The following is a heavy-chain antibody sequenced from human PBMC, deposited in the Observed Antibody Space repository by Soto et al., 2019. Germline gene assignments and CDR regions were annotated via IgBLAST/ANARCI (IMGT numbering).Heavy chain of an antibody. Sequence: SETLSLTCTVSGGSISSGVYYWSWIRQHPGKGLEWIGYIYYSGSTYYNPSLKSRVTISVDTSKNQFSLKLSSVTAADTAVYYCARGGGVDIVVVVAASAYFDIWGQGTMVTVSS. J-gene: IGHJ3*02. CDR2: IYYSGST. CDR1: GGSISSGVYY. V-gene: IGHV4-31*03. CDR3: ARGGGVDIVVVVAASAYFDI. D-gene: IGHD2-15*01.